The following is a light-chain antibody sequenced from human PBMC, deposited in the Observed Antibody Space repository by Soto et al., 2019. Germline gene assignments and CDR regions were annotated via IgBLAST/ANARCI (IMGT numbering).Light chain of an antibody. CDR3: SSYAAYRTLWV. CDR1: ASDIGNYNW. J-gene: IGLJ3*02. V-gene: IGLV2-14*01. Sequence: QSALTQPASVSVSPGQSITISCTGTASDIGNYNWVSWYQQHPGKAPKVLIYQVTSRPSGVSNRFSGSKSGNTASLTISGIQAEEDANYYCSSYAAYRTLWVFGGGTKVTVL. CDR2: QVT.